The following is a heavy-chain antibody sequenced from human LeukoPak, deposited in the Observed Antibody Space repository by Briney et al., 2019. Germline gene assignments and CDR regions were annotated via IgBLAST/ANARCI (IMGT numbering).Heavy chain of an antibody. Sequence: SETLSLTCTVSDYYISSGHYWGWIRQPPGKGLECIANIHQAGSTYYNPSLKSRVTISVDTSKNQFSLKLNSVTAADTAVYYCARDIDKTAMLFKGFDTWGQGTLGTVSS. CDR2: IHQAGST. D-gene: IGHD5-18*01. CDR1: DYYISSGHY. CDR3: ARDIDKTAMLFKGFDT. J-gene: IGHJ5*02. V-gene: IGHV4-38-2*02.